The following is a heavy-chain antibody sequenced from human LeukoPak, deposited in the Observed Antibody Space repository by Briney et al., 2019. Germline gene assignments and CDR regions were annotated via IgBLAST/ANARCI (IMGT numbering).Heavy chain of an antibody. J-gene: IGHJ5*02. CDR2: ISYDGSNK. D-gene: IGHD6-13*01. CDR1: GFTFSSYA. V-gene: IGHV3-30-3*01. CDR3: ARGIAAAGSWFDP. Sequence: GRSLRLSCAASGFTFSSYAMHWVRQAPGKGLEWVAVISYDGSNKYYADSVKGRFTISRDNSKNTLYLQMNSLRAEDTAVYYCARGIAAAGSWFDPWGQGTLVTVSS.